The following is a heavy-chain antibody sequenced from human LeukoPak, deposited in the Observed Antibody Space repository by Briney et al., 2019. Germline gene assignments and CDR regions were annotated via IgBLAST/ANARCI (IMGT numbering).Heavy chain of an antibody. CDR2: VSSTGGDK. V-gene: IGHV3-11*04. D-gene: IGHD6-13*01. Sequence: PGGSLRLSCTGSGVTFEDYYLSWIRQAPGKGLEWISYVSSTGGDKFYADSVKGRFTISRDNSKNTLYLQMNSLRAEDTAVYYCAKVADGLNYFDYWGQGTLVTVSS. CDR1: GVTFEDYY. CDR3: AKVADGLNYFDY. J-gene: IGHJ4*02.